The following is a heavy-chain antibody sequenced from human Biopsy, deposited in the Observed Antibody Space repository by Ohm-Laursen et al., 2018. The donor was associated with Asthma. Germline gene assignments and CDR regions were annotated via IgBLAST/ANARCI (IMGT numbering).Heavy chain of an antibody. J-gene: IGHJ4*02. CDR3: ARGDSSNWSHYYFDY. V-gene: IGHV3-53*01. CDR1: GFTVSRDH. CDR2: IYSGGTS. Sequence: SLRLSCTASGFTVSRDHMFWVRQAPGKGLEWVSVIYSGGTSDTADSVRGRFTISRDFYKNTLYLQMDSLRAEDTAVYYCARGDSSNWSHYYFDYWGQGTLVTVSS. D-gene: IGHD3-22*01.